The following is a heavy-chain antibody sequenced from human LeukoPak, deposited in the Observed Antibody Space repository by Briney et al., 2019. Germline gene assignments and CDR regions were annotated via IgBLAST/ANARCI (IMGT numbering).Heavy chain of an antibody. Sequence: SVKVSCKASGGTFSSYAISWVRQAPGQGLEWMGGIIPIFGTANYAQKFQGRVTITTDESTSTAYMELSSLRSEDTAVYYCASPPGPAGAFDIWGQGTMVTVSS. J-gene: IGHJ3*02. CDR2: IIPIFGTA. CDR3: ASPPGPAGAFDI. CDR1: GGTFSSYA. V-gene: IGHV1-69*05.